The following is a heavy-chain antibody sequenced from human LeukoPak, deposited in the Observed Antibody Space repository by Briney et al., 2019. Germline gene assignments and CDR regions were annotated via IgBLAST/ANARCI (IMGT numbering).Heavy chain of an antibody. CDR3: ARDKQSLLYFDL. D-gene: IGHD6-19*01. V-gene: IGHV3-30*03. Sequence: GGSLRLSCAASGFTFSSYGMHWVRQAPGKGLEWVAVISYDGSNKYYADSVKGRFTISRDNSKNTLYLQMNSLRAEDTAVYYCARDKQSLLYFDLWGRGTLVTVSS. J-gene: IGHJ2*01. CDR1: GFTFSSYG. CDR2: ISYDGSNK.